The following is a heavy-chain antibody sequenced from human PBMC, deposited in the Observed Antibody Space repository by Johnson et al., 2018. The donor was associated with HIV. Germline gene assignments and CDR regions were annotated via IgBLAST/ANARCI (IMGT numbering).Heavy chain of an antibody. Sequence: VQLVESGGGVERPGGSLRLSCVGSGFMFDDYGMTWVRQAPGKGLEWVSRINWNGAITAYADSVKGRFTISRDNAKNSLYLQMNSLRAEDTAVYYCARDWGCYDAFDVWGQGTMVTVSS. CDR1: GFMFDDYG. J-gene: IGHJ3*01. CDR2: INWNGAIT. V-gene: IGHV3-20*04. CDR3: ARDWGCYDAFDV. D-gene: IGHD4/OR15-4a*01.